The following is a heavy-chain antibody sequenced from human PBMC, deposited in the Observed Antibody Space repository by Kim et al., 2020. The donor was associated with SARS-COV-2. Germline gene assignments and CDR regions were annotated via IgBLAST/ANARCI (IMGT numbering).Heavy chain of an antibody. V-gene: IGHV4-34*01. Sequence: PSLKSRVTISVDTSKNQFSLKLSSVTAADTAVYYCARVFSGYDQGYYFDYWGQGTLVTVSS. J-gene: IGHJ4*02. D-gene: IGHD5-12*01. CDR3: ARVFSGYDQGYYFDY.